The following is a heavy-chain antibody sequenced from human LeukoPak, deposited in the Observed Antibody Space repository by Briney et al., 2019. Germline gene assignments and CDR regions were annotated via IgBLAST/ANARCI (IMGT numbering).Heavy chain of an antibody. D-gene: IGHD3-10*01. CDR2: IYYSGST. V-gene: IGHV4-59*08. J-gene: IGHJ4*02. CDR1: GGSISSYY. Sequence: SETLSLTWTVSGGSISSYYWSWIRQPPGKGLEWIGYIYYSGSTNYNPSLKSRVTISVDTSKNQFSLKLSSVTAADTAVYYCARLMGSYYYFDYWGQGTLVTVSS. CDR3: ARLMGSYYYFDY.